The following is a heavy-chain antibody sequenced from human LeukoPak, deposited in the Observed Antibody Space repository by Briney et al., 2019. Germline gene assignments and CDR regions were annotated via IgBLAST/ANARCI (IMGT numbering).Heavy chain of an antibody. CDR1: GFTFSSYW. CDR3: ARVGIRGAGAFDI. Sequence: GGSLRLSCAASGFTFSSYWMSWVRQAPGKGLEWVANIKQDGSEKYYVDSVMGRFTISRDNAKNSLYLQMNSLRAEDTAVYYCARVGIRGAGAFDIWGXXXMXTVSS. CDR2: IKQDGSEK. D-gene: IGHD5-18*01. J-gene: IGHJ3*02. V-gene: IGHV3-7*04.